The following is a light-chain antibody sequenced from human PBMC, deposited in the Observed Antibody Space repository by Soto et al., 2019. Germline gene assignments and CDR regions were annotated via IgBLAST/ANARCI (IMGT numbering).Light chain of an antibody. J-gene: IGKJ2*01. CDR1: QSVTSN. CDR2: GTS. Sequence: EIVMTQSPATLSVSPGEGATLSCRASQSVTSNLAWYQQQPGQAPRLLIYGTSTRATGITARLSGSGSGTEFTLTISSLQSEYVAFYYCQQYYNWPYTFGQGTKLEIK. CDR3: QQYYNWPYT. V-gene: IGKV3-15*01.